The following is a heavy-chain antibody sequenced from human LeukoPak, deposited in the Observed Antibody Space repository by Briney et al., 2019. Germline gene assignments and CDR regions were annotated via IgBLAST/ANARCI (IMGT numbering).Heavy chain of an antibody. Sequence: GGPLRLSCSPSGFTFNDYSLTWVRQPPAKGLEWVSSITGDCNYIFYADSVKGRFTISRDNAQNSLFLELNSLRGEDTAVYYCARERNFFYFDYWGQGALVTVSS. CDR1: GFTFNDYS. CDR3: ARERNFFYFDY. J-gene: IGHJ4*02. D-gene: IGHD3-3*01. CDR2: ITGDCNYI. V-gene: IGHV3-21*01.